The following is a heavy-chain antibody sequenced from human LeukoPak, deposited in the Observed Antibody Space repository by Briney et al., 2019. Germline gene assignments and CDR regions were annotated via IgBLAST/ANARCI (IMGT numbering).Heavy chain of an antibody. V-gene: IGHV3-30*03. J-gene: IGHJ4*02. D-gene: IGHD6-19*01. Sequence: GGPLRLSCAASGFTFSNYVMHWVRQAPGKGLEWVAVISSDGSNKYYADSVKGRFTISRDNSKTTLYLQMSSLRAEDTAVYYCARVTVAGTHFDSWGQGTLVPVSS. CDR2: ISSDGSNK. CDR1: GFTFSNYV. CDR3: ARVTVAGTHFDS.